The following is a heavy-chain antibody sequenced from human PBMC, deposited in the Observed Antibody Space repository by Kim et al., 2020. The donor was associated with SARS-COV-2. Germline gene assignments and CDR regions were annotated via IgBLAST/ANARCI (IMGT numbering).Heavy chain of an antibody. CDR3: GDGPGTTQYPMDV. J-gene: IGHJ6*03. D-gene: IGHD1-7*01. CDR1: GFTFSSYA. CDR2: ISYDGSNK. V-gene: IGHV3-30-3*01. Sequence: GGSLRLSCAASGFTFSSYAMHWVRQAPGKGLEWVAVISYDGSNKYYADSVKGRFTISRDNSKNTLYLQMNSLRAEDTAVYYCGDGPGTTQYPMDVWGKGT.